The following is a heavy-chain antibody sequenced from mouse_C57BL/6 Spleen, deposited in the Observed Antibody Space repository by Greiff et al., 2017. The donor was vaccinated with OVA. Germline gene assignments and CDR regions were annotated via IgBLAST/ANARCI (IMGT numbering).Heavy chain of an antibody. CDR1: GYTFTSYG. CDR2: IYPRSGNT. V-gene: IGHV1-81*01. CDR3: ARSEGSSLYAMDY. J-gene: IGHJ4*01. D-gene: IGHD1-1*01. Sequence: QVQLQQSGAELARPGASVKLSCTASGYTFTSYGIRWVKQRTGQGLEWIGEIYPRSGNTYYNEKFKGQATLTADKSSSTAYMELRSLTSEDSAVYFCARSEGSSLYAMDYWGQGTSVTVSS.